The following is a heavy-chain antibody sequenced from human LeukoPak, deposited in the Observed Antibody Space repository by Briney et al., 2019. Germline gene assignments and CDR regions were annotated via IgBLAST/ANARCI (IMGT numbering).Heavy chain of an antibody. CDR1: GVTFSSYG. J-gene: IGHJ2*01. Sequence: PGGSLRHSCAASGVTFSSYGIHWVRQAPGKGLEWVAVISDNGSDKYYGDSVKGRFTISRDYSKDTVYLQMNSLRAEDTAVYYCARSHYDSSGPYWYFDLWGRGTLVTVSS. D-gene: IGHD3-22*01. V-gene: IGHV3-30*03. CDR3: ARSHYDSSGPYWYFDL. CDR2: ISDNGSDK.